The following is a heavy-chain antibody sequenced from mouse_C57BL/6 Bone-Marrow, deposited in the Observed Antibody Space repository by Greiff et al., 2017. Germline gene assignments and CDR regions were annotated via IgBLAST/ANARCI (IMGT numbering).Heavy chain of an antibody. D-gene: IGHD2-4*01. CDR3: ARGAYDYDALGDY. CDR1: GYTFTSYG. V-gene: IGHV1-58*01. Sequence: VQLQQSGAELVRPGSSVKMSCKTSGYTFTSYGINWVKQRPGQGLEWIGDIYIGNGYTEYNEKFKGKATLTSDKSSSTAYMQLSSLTSEDSAIYCCARGAYDYDALGDYWGQGTAVTVSS. CDR2: IYIGNGYT. J-gene: IGHJ4*01.